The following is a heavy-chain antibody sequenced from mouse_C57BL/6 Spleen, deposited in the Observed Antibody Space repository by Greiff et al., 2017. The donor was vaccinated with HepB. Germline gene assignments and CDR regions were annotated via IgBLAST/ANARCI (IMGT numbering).Heavy chain of an antibody. D-gene: IGHD2-5*01. CDR3: ARPDSNYEGYAMDY. CDR1: GFNIKDYY. J-gene: IGHJ4*01. Sequence: EVQLQQSGAELVKPGASVKLSCTASGFNIKDYYMHWVKQRTEQGLEWIGRIDPEDGETKYAPKFPGKATITADTSSNTAYLQLSSLTSEDTAVYYCARPDSNYEGYAMDYWGQGTSVTVSS. V-gene: IGHV14-2*01. CDR2: IDPEDGET.